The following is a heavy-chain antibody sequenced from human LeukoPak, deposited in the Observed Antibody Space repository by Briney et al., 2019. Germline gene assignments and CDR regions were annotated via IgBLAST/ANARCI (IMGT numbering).Heavy chain of an antibody. CDR2: ISAYNGNT. V-gene: IGHV1-18*01. J-gene: IGHJ4*02. CDR3: ARTSGSYPWGY. Sequence: GASVKVSCKASGSTFTSFGISWVRRAPGQGLEWMGWISAYNGNTNYAQKLQGRVTMTTDTSTSTAYMELRSLRSDDTAVYYCARTSGSYPWGYWGQGTLVTVSS. CDR1: GSTFTSFG. D-gene: IGHD1-26*01.